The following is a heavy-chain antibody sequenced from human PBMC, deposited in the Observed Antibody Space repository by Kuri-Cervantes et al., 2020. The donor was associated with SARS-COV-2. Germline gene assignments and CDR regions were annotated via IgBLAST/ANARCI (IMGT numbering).Heavy chain of an antibody. CDR1: GYTFTDYY. CDR2: INPNSGGT. CDR3: ARKGYGEMYGMDV. J-gene: IGHJ6*02. V-gene: IGHV1-2*04. Sequence: ASVKVSCKASGYTFTDYYIHWVRQAPGQGLEWMGWINPNSGGTNYAQKFQGWVTMTRDTSISTAYMELSRLRSDDTAVYYCARKGYGEMYGMDVWGQGTTVTVSS. D-gene: IGHD5-24*01.